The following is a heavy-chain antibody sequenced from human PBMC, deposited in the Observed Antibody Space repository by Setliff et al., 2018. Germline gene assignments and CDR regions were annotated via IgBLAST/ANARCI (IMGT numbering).Heavy chain of an antibody. CDR2: ISGYNDNT. CDR1: GYTFNNYE. Sequence: ASVKVSCKASGYTFNNYEISWVRQAPGQGLEWMGWISGYNDNTNYAQKLQGRVTMTTDTSTNTVYMELRSLRSDDTAIYYCARGYYDHVWGSYRGLFDYWGQGTLFTVSS. D-gene: IGHD3-16*02. CDR3: ARGYYDHVWGSYRGLFDY. J-gene: IGHJ4*02. V-gene: IGHV1-18*01.